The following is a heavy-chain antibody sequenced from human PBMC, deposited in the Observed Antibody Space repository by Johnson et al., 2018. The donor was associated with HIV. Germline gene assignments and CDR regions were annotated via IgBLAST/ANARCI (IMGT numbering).Heavy chain of an antibody. Sequence: VQVVESGGGVVQPGRSLRLSCAASGFTFSSYAMHWVRQAPGKGLEWVAVISYDGSNKYYADSVKGRFTISRDNSKNTLYLQMNSLRAEDTAVYYCAKLRDYYDSSGWPNAFDIWGQGTVVTISS. CDR2: ISYDGSNK. D-gene: IGHD3-22*01. CDR1: GFTFSSYA. J-gene: IGHJ3*02. CDR3: AKLRDYYDSSGWPNAFDI. V-gene: IGHV3-30-3*02.